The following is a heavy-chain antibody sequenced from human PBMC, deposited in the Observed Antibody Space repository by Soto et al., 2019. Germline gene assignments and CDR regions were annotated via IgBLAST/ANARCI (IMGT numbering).Heavy chain of an antibody. J-gene: IGHJ3*02. D-gene: IGHD3-22*01. V-gene: IGHV4-4*02. CDR1: GGSISSSNW. CDR3: ARVKGYYDSSGYSRDAFDI. Sequence: QVQLQESGPGLVKPSGTLSLTCAVSGGSISSSNWWSWVRQPPGKGLEWIGEIYHSGSTNYNPSLKSRVTISVDKSKNQSSLKLRSVTAADTAVYYCARVKGYYDSSGYSRDAFDIWGQGTMVTVSS. CDR2: IYHSGST.